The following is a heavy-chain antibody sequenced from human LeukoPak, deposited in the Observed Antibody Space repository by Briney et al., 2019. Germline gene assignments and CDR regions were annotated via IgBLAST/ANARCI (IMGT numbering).Heavy chain of an antibody. CDR1: GFTFSSYE. CDR2: ISASGTIT. Sequence: GGSLRLSCAASGFTFSSYEMNWVRQAPGKGLEWISYISASGTITHYADSVEGRFTISRDNAKNSLYLQMNSLRAEDTAVYYCARERSRITIYYMDVWGKGTTVTISS. CDR3: ARERSRITIYYMDV. D-gene: IGHD5-24*01. J-gene: IGHJ6*03. V-gene: IGHV3-48*03.